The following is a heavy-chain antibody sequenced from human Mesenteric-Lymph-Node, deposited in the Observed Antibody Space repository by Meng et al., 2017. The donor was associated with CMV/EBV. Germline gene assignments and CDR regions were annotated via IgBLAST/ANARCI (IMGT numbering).Heavy chain of an antibody. CDR2: IRSKTDGGTT. CDR3: ARWRMAPASIGYYFDY. CDR1: GFTFSNAW. Sequence: GESLKISCAASGFTFSNAWMSWVRQAPGKGLEWVGRIRSKTDGGTTDYAAPVKGRFTISRDDSKNTLYLQMNSLRPEDSAVYYCARWRMAPASIGYYFDYWGQGTLVTVSS. D-gene: IGHD5-24*01. J-gene: IGHJ4*02. V-gene: IGHV3-15*01.